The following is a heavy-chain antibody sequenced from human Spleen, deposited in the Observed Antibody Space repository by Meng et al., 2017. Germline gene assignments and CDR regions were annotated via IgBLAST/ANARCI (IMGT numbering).Heavy chain of an antibody. CDR1: GFTFSSYN. J-gene: IGHJ4*02. CDR3: ARDADWVIFDH. CDR2: INTDASIT. Sequence: GESLKISCAASGFTFSSYNMHWVRQTPGEGLVWVSRINTDASITTYADSVKGRVTISREDAKNTVYLQMNSLRAEDTAVYYCARDADWVIFDHWGQGALVTVSS. V-gene: IGHV3-74*03. D-gene: IGHD3-9*01.